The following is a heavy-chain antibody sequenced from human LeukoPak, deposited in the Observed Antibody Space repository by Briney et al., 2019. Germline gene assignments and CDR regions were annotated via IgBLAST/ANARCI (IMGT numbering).Heavy chain of an antibody. CDR2: ISSGSSTI. J-gene: IGHJ4*02. CDR1: GFTFSTYS. D-gene: IGHD1-26*01. V-gene: IGHV3-48*02. Sequence: GGSLRLPCAASGFTFSTYSMNWVRQAPGKELEWVSYISSGSSTIYYADSVKGRFTISRDNAKNSLYLQMNSLRDEDTAVYYCAREGVGATDYWGQGTLVTVSS. CDR3: AREGVGATDY.